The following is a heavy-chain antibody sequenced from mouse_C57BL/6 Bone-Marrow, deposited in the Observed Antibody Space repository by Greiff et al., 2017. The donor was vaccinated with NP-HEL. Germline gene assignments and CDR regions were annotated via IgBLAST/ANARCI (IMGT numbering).Heavy chain of an antibody. CDR3: ARPLLYSDAMDY. CDR1: GFTFSSYT. D-gene: IGHD2-1*01. J-gene: IGHJ4*01. Sequence: EVKVVESGGGLVKPGGSLKLSCAASGFTFSSYTMSWVRQTPEKRLEWVATISGGGGSTYYTDRVKGRVTISRDNAKNTLYLQVSSLRSEDTALYYCARPLLYSDAMDYWGQGTSVTVSS. V-gene: IGHV5-9*01. CDR2: ISGGGGST.